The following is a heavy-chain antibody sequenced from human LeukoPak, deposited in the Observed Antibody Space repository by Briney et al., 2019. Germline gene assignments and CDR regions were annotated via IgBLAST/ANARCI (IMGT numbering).Heavy chain of an antibody. Sequence: GGSLRLSCAASGFTFSSYGMHWVRQAPGKGLEWVAVISYDGSNKYYADSVKGRLTISRDNSKNTLYLQMNSLRAEDTAVYYCAKDGAYCSGGSCYAYYYYMDVWGKGTTVTVSS. CDR1: GFTFSSYG. V-gene: IGHV3-30*18. CDR3: AKDGAYCSGGSCYAYYYYMDV. J-gene: IGHJ6*03. D-gene: IGHD2-15*01. CDR2: ISYDGSNK.